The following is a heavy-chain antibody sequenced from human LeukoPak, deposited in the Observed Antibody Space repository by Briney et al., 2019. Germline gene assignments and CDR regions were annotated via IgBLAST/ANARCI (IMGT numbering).Heavy chain of an antibody. Sequence: GGSLRLSCAASGFTFSNAWMNWVRQAPGKGPEWVGRIKSKIDGGTTDYAAPVKGRFTISRDDSKNTLYLQMSSLKTEDTAVYYCTSHAAFDPWGQGTLVTVSS. CDR2: IKSKIDGGTT. V-gene: IGHV3-15*07. J-gene: IGHJ5*02. CDR3: TSHAAFDP. CDR1: GFTFSNAW.